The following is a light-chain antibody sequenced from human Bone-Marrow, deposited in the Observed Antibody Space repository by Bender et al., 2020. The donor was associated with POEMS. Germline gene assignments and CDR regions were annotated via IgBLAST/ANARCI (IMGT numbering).Light chain of an antibody. J-gene: IGLJ2*01. CDR3: ASYAGDNNVI. Sequence: QSALTQPPSASGSPGQSVTISCTGSSRDIGAYNYVHWYQQHPGRAPRLIISEVSKRPSGVPDRFSDSKSGNTASLTVSGLHTGDEADYYCASYAGDNNVIFGGGTKLTVL. CDR1: SRDIGAYNY. V-gene: IGLV2-8*01. CDR2: EVS.